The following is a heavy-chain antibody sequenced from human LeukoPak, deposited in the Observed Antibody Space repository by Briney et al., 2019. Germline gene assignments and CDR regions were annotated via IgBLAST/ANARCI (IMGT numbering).Heavy chain of an antibody. J-gene: IGHJ4*02. D-gene: IGHD6-19*01. CDR2: INHSGST. Sequence: PSETLSLTCAVYGGSFSGYYWSWIRQPPGKGLEWIGEINHSGSTNYNPSLKSRVTISVDTSKNQFSLKLSSVTAADTAVYYCARSVAGNPQSFDYWGQGTLVTVSS. CDR1: GGSFSGYY. V-gene: IGHV4-34*01. CDR3: ARSVAGNPQSFDY.